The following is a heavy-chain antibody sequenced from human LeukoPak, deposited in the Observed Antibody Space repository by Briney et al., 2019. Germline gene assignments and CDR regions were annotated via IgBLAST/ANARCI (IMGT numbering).Heavy chain of an antibody. D-gene: IGHD6-19*01. V-gene: IGHV4-39*01. Sequence: SETLSLTCTVSGGSISSSSYCWGWIRQPPGKGLEWIGSIYYSGSTYYNPSLKSRVTISIDTSKNQFSLKLSSVTAADTAVYYCARQQSRYYYYMDVWGKGTTVTVSS. CDR1: GGSISSSSYC. J-gene: IGHJ6*03. CDR2: IYYSGST. CDR3: ARQQSRYYYYMDV.